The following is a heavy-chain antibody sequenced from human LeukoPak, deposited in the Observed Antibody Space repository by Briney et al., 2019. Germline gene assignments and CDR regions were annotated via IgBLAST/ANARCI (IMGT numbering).Heavy chain of an antibody. CDR2: ISGSGGST. D-gene: IGHD3-16*01. J-gene: IGHJ3*02. V-gene: IGHV3-23*01. Sequence: PGGSLRLSCAASGFTFSSYAMSWVRQAPGKGLEWGSAISGSGGSTYYADSVKGRFTLSRDNSKNTLYLQMNSLRAEDTAVYYCWGAMGPGAFDIWGQGTMVTVSS. CDR1: GFTFSSYA. CDR3: WGAMGPGAFDI.